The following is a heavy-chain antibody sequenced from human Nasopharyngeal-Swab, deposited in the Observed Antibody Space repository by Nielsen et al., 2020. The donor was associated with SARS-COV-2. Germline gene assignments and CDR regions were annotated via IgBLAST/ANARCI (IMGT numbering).Heavy chain of an antibody. V-gene: IGHV4-34*01. Sequence: SETLSLTCAVSGGSFSGYYWSWIRQPPGKGLEWIGEINHSGSTNYNPSLKSRVTISVDTSKNQFSLKLSSVTAADTAVYYCARGRGLRHYYYYYGMDVWGQGTTVTVS. CDR3: ARGRGLRHYYYYYGMDV. D-gene: IGHD3-3*01. J-gene: IGHJ6*02. CDR2: INHSGST. CDR1: GGSFSGYY.